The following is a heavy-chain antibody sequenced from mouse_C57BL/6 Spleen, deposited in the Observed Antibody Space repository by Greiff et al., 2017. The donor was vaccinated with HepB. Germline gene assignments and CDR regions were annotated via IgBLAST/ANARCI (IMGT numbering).Heavy chain of an antibody. CDR2: IYPSDSET. Sequence: QVQLQQPGAELVRPGSSVKLSCKASGYTFTSYWMDWVKQRPGQGLEWIGNIYPSDSETHYNQKFKDKATLTVDKSSSTAYMQLSSLTSEDSAVYYCSRSILNDYDGYIDYWGQGTTLTVSS. J-gene: IGHJ2*01. CDR1: GYTFTSYW. CDR3: SRSILNDYDGYIDY. V-gene: IGHV1-61*01. D-gene: IGHD2-4*01.